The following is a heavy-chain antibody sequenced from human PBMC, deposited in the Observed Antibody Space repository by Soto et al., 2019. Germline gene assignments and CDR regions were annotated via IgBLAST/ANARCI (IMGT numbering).Heavy chain of an antibody. V-gene: IGHV1-69*01. CDR1: GGTFSSYA. D-gene: IGHD5-18*01. J-gene: IGHJ5*02. CDR3: ASDRSSGYSYGYGIGFWFDP. Sequence: QVQLVQSGAEVKKPGSSVKVSCKASGGTFSSYAISWVRQAPGQGLEWMGGIIPIFGTANYAQKFQGRVTITADESTSTAYMELNSLRSEDTAVYYCASDRSSGYSYGYGIGFWFDPWGQGTLVTVSS. CDR2: IIPIFGTA.